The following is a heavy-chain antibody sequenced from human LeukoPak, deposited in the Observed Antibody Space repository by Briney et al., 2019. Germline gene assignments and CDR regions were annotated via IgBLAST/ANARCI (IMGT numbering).Heavy chain of an antibody. CDR3: ARLAPYYDFWSGYPNWFDP. CDR1: GGSISSGGYY. D-gene: IGHD3-3*01. Sequence: SQTLSLTCTVSGGSISSGGYYWSWIRQPPGKGLEWIGYIYHSGSTYYNPSLKSRVTISVDRSKNQFSLKLSSVTAADTAVYYCARLAPYYDFWSGYPNWFDPWGQGTLVTVSS. CDR2: IYHSGST. V-gene: IGHV4-30-2*01. J-gene: IGHJ5*02.